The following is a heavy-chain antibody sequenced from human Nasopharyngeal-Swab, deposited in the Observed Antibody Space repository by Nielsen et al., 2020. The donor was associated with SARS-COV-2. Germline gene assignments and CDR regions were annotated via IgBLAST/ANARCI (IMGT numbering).Heavy chain of an antibody. J-gene: IGHJ4*02. CDR1: GFTFSRYT. V-gene: IGHV3-30-3*01. CDR2: ISYDGSNK. Sequence: AWASSGFTFSRYTMHWVRQAPGKGLEWVAVISYDGSNKYYADSVKGRFTISIDMSKNTLYLQMNSLRAEDTAVFYCASTPLDSSGYYYAFHYWGRGTLVTVSS. CDR3: ASTPLDSSGYYYAFHY. D-gene: IGHD3-22*01.